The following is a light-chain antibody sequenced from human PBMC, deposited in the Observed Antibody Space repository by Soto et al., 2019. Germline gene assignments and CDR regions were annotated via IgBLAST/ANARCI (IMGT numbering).Light chain of an antibody. Sequence: EIVLTQSPGTLSLSPGEGATLSCRASQSVSRSYLAWYQQKPGQAPRLLIYGASSRATGIPDRCSGGGSGTDFTLTTSRLEPEDFAAYYCQQYDNSPWTVGQGTKVEIK. CDR3: QQYDNSPWT. J-gene: IGKJ1*01. CDR1: QSVSRSY. V-gene: IGKV3-20*01. CDR2: GAS.